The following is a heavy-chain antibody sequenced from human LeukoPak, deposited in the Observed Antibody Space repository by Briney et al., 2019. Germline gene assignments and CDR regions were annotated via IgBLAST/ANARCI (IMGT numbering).Heavy chain of an antibody. Sequence: PSETLSLTCAISGYSINSAFYWGWIRVPPGKGLEWIGSVFHRGTTYYNSSLKSRVNISIDTSKNQFSLKLNSLTAEDTAMYYCVRDGYYGLGSPGWFGPWGPGTLVIVSA. J-gene: IGHJ5*02. V-gene: IGHV4-38-2*02. CDR2: VFHRGTT. CDR1: GYSINSAFY. CDR3: VRDGYYGLGSPGWFGP. D-gene: IGHD3-10*01.